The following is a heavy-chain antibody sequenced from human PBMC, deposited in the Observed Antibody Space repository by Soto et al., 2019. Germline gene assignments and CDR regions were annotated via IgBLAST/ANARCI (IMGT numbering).Heavy chain of an antibody. J-gene: IGHJ6*03. V-gene: IGHV4-59*01. D-gene: IGHD2-15*01. CDR2: IYYSGST. CDR1: GGSISSYY. CDR3: ARSYRRYCSGGSCYSYYYYYMDV. Sequence: QVQLQESGPGLVKPSETLSLTCTVSGGSISSYYWSWIRQPPGKGLEWIGYIYYSGSTNHNPSLTMRVTISVVTSKNQSSLKLSAVTAAATAVYYCARSYRRYCSGGSCYSYYYYYMDVWGKGTTVTVSS.